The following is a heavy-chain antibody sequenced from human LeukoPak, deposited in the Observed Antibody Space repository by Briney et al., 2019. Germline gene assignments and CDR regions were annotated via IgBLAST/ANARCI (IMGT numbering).Heavy chain of an antibody. V-gene: IGHV3-23*01. D-gene: IGHD1-26*01. J-gene: IGHJ6*01. Sequence: PGGSLRLSCAASGCSFSRFAMSWVGRTPGKGLAWVSGSSGTGGNTHYADSVQGRFTISRDNSKNTLYQEMNRLRAEDTAIYYCAKMKGHALPKSYWDVWGQGTTVTVSS. CDR2: SSGTGGNT. CDR3: AKMKGHALPKSYWDV. CDR1: GCSFSRFA.